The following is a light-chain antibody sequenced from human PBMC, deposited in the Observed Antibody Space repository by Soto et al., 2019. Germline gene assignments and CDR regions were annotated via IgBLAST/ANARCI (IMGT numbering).Light chain of an antibody. Sequence: DIQMTQSPSSLSASIGDRVTITCRASQTVESYLNWYQHKPVKAPQLLISGATTLRGGVPSRFSGSASGPDFTLTISSLQPEDVANYYCEECYSTPYTFGQGTNL. V-gene: IGKV1-39*01. CDR1: QTVESY. CDR2: GAT. J-gene: IGKJ2*01. CDR3: EECYSTPYT.